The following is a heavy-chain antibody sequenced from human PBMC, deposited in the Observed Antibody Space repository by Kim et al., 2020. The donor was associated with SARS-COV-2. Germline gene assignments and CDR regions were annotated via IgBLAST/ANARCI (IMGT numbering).Heavy chain of an antibody. CDR3: ARDRTITIFGVVTNWFDP. J-gene: IGHJ5*02. CDR2: IYYSGST. CDR1: GGSISSSSYY. V-gene: IGHV4-39*07. Sequence: SETLSLTCTVSGGSISSSSYYWGWIRQPPGKGLEWIGSIYYSGSTYYNPSLKSRVTISVDTSKNQFSLKLSSVTAADTAVYYCARDRTITIFGVVTNWFDPWGQGTLVTVSS. D-gene: IGHD3-3*01.